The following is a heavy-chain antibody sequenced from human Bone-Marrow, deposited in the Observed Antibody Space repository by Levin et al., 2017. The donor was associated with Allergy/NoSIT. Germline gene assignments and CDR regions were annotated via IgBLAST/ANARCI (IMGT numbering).Heavy chain of an antibody. Sequence: GGSLRLSCAASGFTFSSYALHWVRQAPGKGLEWVTVISYDGGNRFYADSVKGRFTISRDNSKNTLSLQMNSLRAEDTAVYYCARAISPYCSTKTCHGINYHCAMDVWGQGTTVTVSS. J-gene: IGHJ6*01. V-gene: IGHV3-30-3*01. CDR1: GFTFSSYA. CDR3: ARAISPYCSTKTCHGINYHCAMDV. CDR2: ISYDGGNR. D-gene: IGHD2-2*01.